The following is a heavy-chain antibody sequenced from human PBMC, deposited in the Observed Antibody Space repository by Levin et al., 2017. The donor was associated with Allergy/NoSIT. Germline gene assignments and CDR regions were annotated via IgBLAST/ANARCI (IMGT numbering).Heavy chain of an antibody. CDR2: ISGSGGST. D-gene: IGHD6-19*01. Sequence: GESLKISCAASGFTFSSYAMSWVRQAPGKGLEWVSAISGSGGSTYYADSVKGRFTISRDNSKNTLYLQMNSLRAEDTAVYYCAKDQQWDRALSSGWYRVAYWGQGTLVTVSS. J-gene: IGHJ4*02. CDR3: AKDQQWDRALSSGWYRVAY. V-gene: IGHV3-23*01. CDR1: GFTFSSYA.